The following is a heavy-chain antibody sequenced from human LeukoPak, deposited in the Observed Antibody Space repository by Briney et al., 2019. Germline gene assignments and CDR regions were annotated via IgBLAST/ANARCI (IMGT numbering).Heavy chain of an antibody. CDR3: ARENLGYCSSTSCFGFDY. D-gene: IGHD2-2*01. J-gene: IGHJ4*02. V-gene: IGHV4-59*01. CDR2: IYYSGST. Sequence: SETLSLTCTVSGGSISSYYWSWLRQPPGKGLEWIGYIYYSGSTNYNPSLKSRVTISVDTSKNQFSLKLSSVTAADTAVYYCARENLGYCSSTSCFGFDYWGQGTLVTVSS. CDR1: GGSISSYY.